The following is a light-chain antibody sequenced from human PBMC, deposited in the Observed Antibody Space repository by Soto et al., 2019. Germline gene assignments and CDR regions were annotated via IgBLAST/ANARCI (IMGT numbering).Light chain of an antibody. CDR1: SSNIGSGYD. Sequence: QSVLTQPPSVSGAPGQRLTISCTGSSSNIGSGYDVHWYKQLPGTAPKLLIYSNINRPSGVPDRCSGSKSGTSASLAITGLQAEDEADYYCSSYTSSSTLGVFGGGTKLTVL. V-gene: IGLV1-40*01. CDR2: SNI. CDR3: SSYTSSSTLGV. J-gene: IGLJ2*01.